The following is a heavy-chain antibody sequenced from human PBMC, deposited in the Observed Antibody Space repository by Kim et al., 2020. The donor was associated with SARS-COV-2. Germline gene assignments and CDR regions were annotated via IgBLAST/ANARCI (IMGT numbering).Heavy chain of an antibody. CDR3: ARVVELRFLGYMDV. Sequence: SPKFQGRVTITRDTSASTAYMELSSLRSEDTAVYYCARVVELRFLGYMDVWGKGTTVTVSS. V-gene: IGHV1-3*01. D-gene: IGHD3-3*01. J-gene: IGHJ6*03.